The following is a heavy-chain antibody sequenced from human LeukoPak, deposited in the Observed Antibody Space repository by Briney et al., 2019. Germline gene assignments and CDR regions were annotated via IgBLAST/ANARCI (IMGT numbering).Heavy chain of an antibody. V-gene: IGHV4-59*13. J-gene: IGHJ4*02. CDR1: CGSISNYY. Sequence: SETLSLTCTVSCGSISNYYWCWIRQPPGKGLELIGYIYYSGSTNSNPSLKGQVTISLDTSKNQFSLKLISMTAADTAVYYCARAGQFISARPITFDYWGQGSLVTVSS. D-gene: IGHD6-6*01. CDR3: ARAGQFISARPITFDY. CDR2: IYYSGST.